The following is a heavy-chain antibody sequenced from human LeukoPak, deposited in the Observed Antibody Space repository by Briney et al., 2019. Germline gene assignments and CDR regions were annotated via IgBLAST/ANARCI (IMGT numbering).Heavy chain of an antibody. D-gene: IGHD2-15*01. Sequence: ASGKVSCTASGYTFTSYYMHWVRQAPGQGLEWMGVINPSDRSTSYAQKFQGRVTMTRDTSTSTVYMELSSLRSEDTAVYYCAREGPRKYVYGSGPGACDIWGQGTMVTVSS. V-gene: IGHV1-46*01. CDR1: GYTFTSYY. J-gene: IGHJ3*02. CDR2: INPSDRST. CDR3: AREGPRKYVYGSGPGACDI.